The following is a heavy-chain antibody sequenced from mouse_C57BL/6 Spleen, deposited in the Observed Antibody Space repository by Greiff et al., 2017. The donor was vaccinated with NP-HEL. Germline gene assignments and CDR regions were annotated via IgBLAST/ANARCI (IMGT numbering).Heavy chain of an antibody. CDR2: ISSGGDYI. Sequence: DVMLVESGEGLVKPGGSLKLSCAASGFTFSSYAMSWVRQTPEKRLEWVAYISSGGDYIYYADTVKGRFTISRDNARNTLYLQMSSLKSEDTAMYYCTRVRRLSNYAMDYWGQGTSVTVSS. CDR1: GFTFSSYA. J-gene: IGHJ4*01. V-gene: IGHV5-9-1*02. CDR3: TRVRRLSNYAMDY.